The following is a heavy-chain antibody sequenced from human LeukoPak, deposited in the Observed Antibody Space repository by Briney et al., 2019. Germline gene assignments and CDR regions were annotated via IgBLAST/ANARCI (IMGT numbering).Heavy chain of an antibody. D-gene: IGHD2-15*01. CDR2: IYYSGST. CDR1: GGSLSSYY. J-gene: IGHJ4*02. CDR3: ARGDELLLVY. V-gene: IGHV4-59*01. Sequence: SETLSLTCTVSGGSLSSYYWSWIRQPPGKGLEWIGYIYYSGSTNYNPSLKSRVTISVDTSKNQFSLKLSSVTAADTAVYYCARGDELLLVYWGQGTLVTVSS.